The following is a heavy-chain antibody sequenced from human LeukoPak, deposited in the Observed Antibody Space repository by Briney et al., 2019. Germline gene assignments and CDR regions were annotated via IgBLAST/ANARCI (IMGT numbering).Heavy chain of an antibody. Sequence: GASVKVSCKASGYTFISYAINWVRQAPGQGLEWMGWISAYNGNTNYAQKVQGRVTMTTDTSTSTAYMEVRSLRSDDTAVYYCARGPRDEMSLTGDYWGQGTLVTVSS. J-gene: IGHJ4*02. CDR3: ARGPRDEMSLTGDY. D-gene: IGHD5-24*01. CDR2: ISAYNGNT. CDR1: GYTFISYA. V-gene: IGHV1-18*01.